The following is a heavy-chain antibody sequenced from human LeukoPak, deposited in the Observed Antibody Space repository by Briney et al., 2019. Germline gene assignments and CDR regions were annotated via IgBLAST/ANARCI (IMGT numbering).Heavy chain of an antibody. Sequence: GGSLTLSCAASGFTFSSYTMYWVRQPPPPGLGLVAITSSNRDNKNYAGYVQGRFTISRDTSKNRLYLHMNSLRPEDTAVYYCARDRPRGYNGYDLEYWGQGTLVTVSS. CDR3: ARDRPRGYNGYDLEY. D-gene: IGHD5-12*01. CDR1: GFTFSSYT. J-gene: IGHJ4*02. CDR2: TSSNRDNK. V-gene: IGHV3-30*04.